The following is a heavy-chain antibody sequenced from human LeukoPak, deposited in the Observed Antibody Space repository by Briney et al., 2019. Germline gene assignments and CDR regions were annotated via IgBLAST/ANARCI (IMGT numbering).Heavy chain of an antibody. J-gene: IGHJ3*02. Sequence: PSETLSLTCAVYGGSFSGYYWSWIRQPPGKGLEWIGEISHSGSTNYNPSLKSRVTISVDTSKNQFSLKLSSVTAADTAVYYCARIDAFDIWGQGTMVTVSS. CDR2: ISHSGST. V-gene: IGHV4-34*01. CDR1: GGSFSGYY. CDR3: ARIDAFDI.